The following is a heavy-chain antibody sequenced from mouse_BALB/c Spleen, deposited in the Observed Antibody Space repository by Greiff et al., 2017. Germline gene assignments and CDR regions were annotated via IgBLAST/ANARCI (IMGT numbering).Heavy chain of an antibody. Sequence: DVQLVESGGGLVQPGGSRKLSCAASGFTFSSFGMHWVRQAPEKGLEWVAYISSGSSTIYYADTVKGRFTISRDNPKNTLFLQMTSLRSEDTAMYYCARQGIYPYAMDYWGQGTSVTVSS. CDR3: ARQGIYPYAMDY. J-gene: IGHJ4*01. V-gene: IGHV5-17*02. CDR1: GFTFSSFG. CDR2: ISSGSSTI.